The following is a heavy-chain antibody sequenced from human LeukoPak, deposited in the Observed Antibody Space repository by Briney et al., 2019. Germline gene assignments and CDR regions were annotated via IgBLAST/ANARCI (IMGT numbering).Heavy chain of an antibody. Sequence: GESLKISCKGSGYSFTSYWIGWVRQMPGKGLEWMGIIYPGDSDTRYSPSFQGQVTISADKSISTASLQWSSLKASDTAMYYCAKSYIYGYDYFDYSAQGTLLTFSS. CDR3: AKSYIYGYDYFDY. D-gene: IGHD5-18*01. CDR1: GYSFTSYW. CDR2: IYPGDSDT. V-gene: IGHV5-51*01. J-gene: IGHJ4*02.